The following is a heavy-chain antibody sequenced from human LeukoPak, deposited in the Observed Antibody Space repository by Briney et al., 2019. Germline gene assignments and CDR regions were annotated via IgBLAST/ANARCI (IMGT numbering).Heavy chain of an antibody. V-gene: IGHV4-61*01. Sequence: SETLSLTCTVSGGSISSSSYYWSWIRQPPGKGLEWIGYIYYSGSTNYNPFLKSRVTISLDTSKNQFSLKLSSVTAADTAVYYCARTGFMRDAFDIWGQGTMVTVSS. CDR3: ARTGFMRDAFDI. J-gene: IGHJ3*02. D-gene: IGHD3-16*01. CDR1: GGSISSSSYY. CDR2: IYYSGST.